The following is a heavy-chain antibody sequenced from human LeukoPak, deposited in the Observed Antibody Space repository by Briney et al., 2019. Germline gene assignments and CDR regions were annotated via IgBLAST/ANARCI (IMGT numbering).Heavy chain of an antibody. CDR2: IKQDGSEK. V-gene: IGHV3-7*03. CDR3: AREDIAAAGDFDY. D-gene: IGHD6-13*01. Sequence: PGGSLRLSCAASGFTFSSYWMSWVRQAPGKGLEWVANIKQDGSEKYYVDSVKGRFTISRDNAKNSLYLQMNSLRAEDTAVYCCAREDIAAAGDFDYWGQGTLVTVSS. J-gene: IGHJ4*02. CDR1: GFTFSSYW.